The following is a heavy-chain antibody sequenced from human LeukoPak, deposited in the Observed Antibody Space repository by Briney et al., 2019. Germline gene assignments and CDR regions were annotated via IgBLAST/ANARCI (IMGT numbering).Heavy chain of an antibody. CDR1: GFTFSSYD. CDR2: ISGSGGST. Sequence: GGSLRLSCAASGFTFSSYDMSWVRQAPGKGLEWVSAISGSGGSTYYADSVKGRFTISRDNSKNTLYLQMNSLRAEDTALYYCAKDKLERLDTLYYYYYMDVWGKGTTVTVSS. V-gene: IGHV3-23*01. J-gene: IGHJ6*03. D-gene: IGHD5-24*01. CDR3: AKDKLERLDTLYYYYYMDV.